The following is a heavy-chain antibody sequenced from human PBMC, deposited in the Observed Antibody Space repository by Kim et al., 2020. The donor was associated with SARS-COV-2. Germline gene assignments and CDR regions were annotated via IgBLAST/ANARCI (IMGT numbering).Heavy chain of an antibody. V-gene: IGHV1-69*13. J-gene: IGHJ4*02. CDR1: GGTFSSYA. CDR2: IIPIFGTA. CDR3: ARGRMATYGFGYYFDY. Sequence: SVKVSCKASGGTFSSYAISWVRQAPGQGLEWMGGIIPIFGTANYAQKFQGRVTITADESTSTAYMELSSLRSEDTAVYYCARGRMATYGFGYYFDYWGQGTLVTVSS. D-gene: IGHD3-10*01.